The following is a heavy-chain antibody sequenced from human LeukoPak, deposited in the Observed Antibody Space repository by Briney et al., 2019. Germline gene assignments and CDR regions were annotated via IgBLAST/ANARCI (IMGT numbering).Heavy chain of an antibody. CDR3: AKDSPKNYDFWSGYLNYYYYYGMDV. J-gene: IGHJ6*02. CDR1: GFSFDDYA. D-gene: IGHD3-3*01. CDR2: ISWNSGSE. V-gene: IGHV3-9*01. Sequence: PGGSLRLSCAASGFSFDDYAMHWLRQAPGKGLQWVSGISWNSGSEGYADSVKGRFTISRDNSKNTLYLQMNSLRAEDTAVYYCAKDSPKNYDFWSGYLNYYYYYGMDVWGQGTTVTVSS.